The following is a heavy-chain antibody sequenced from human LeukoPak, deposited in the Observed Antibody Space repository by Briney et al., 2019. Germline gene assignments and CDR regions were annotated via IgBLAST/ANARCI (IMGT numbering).Heavy chain of an antibody. CDR2: INHSGST. CDR3: ARGSRTNKSNWFDP. Sequence: PSETLSLTCTVSGGSISTYYWSWIRQPPGKGLEWIGEINHSGSTNYNPSLKSRVTISVDTSKNQFSLKLSSVTAADTAVYYCARGSRTNKSNWFDPWGQGTLVTVSS. J-gene: IGHJ5*02. V-gene: IGHV4-34*01. CDR1: GGSISTYY. D-gene: IGHD1/OR15-1a*01.